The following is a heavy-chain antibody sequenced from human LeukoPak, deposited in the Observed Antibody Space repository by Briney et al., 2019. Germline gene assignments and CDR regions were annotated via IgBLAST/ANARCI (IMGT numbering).Heavy chain of an antibody. CDR1: GFTFSSYA. Sequence: PGGSLRLSCAASGFTFSSYAMSWVRQAPGKGLEWVSAISGSGGSTYCADSVKDRFTISRDNSKNTLYLQMNSLRAEDTAVYYCAKGHVMIIVGATDFDYWGQGTLVTVSS. D-gene: IGHD1-26*01. J-gene: IGHJ4*02. V-gene: IGHV3-23*01. CDR3: AKGHVMIIVGATDFDY. CDR2: ISGSGGST.